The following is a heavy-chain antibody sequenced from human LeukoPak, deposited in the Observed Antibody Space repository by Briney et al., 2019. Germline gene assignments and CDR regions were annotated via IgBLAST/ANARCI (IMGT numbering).Heavy chain of an antibody. Sequence: SVKVSCKASGGTFSSYAISWVRQAHGQGLEWMGRIIPIFGTANYAQKFQGRVTITTDESTSTAYMELSSLRSEDTAVYYCARGETTVTPYYYYYMDVWGKGTTVTVSS. J-gene: IGHJ6*03. CDR1: GGTFSSYA. CDR3: ARGETTVTPYYYYYMDV. CDR2: IIPIFGTA. V-gene: IGHV1-69*05. D-gene: IGHD4-17*01.